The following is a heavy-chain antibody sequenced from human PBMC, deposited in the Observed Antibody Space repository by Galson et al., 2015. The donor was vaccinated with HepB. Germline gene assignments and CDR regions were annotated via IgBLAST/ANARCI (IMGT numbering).Heavy chain of an antibody. Sequence: SVKVSCKASGFTFSSSAMQWVQQARGQGLEWIGWIVVGSGDTHYAPKFQERVTITRDMSTATAYMELASLGSEDTAVYYCAADLYSKGVSWHFDLWGRGTLVTVSS. J-gene: IGHJ2*01. CDR3: AADLYSKGVSWHFDL. CDR2: IVVGSGDT. D-gene: IGHD5-18*01. V-gene: IGHV1-58*02. CDR1: GFTFSSSA.